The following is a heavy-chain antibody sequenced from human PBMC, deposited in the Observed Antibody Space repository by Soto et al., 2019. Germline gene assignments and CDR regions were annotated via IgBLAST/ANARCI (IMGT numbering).Heavy chain of an antibody. J-gene: IGHJ2*01. CDR2: INHSGIT. CDR1: GGSFSGYY. CDR3: AAHLKTTVTEYWYFDL. V-gene: IGHV4-34*01. D-gene: IGHD4-17*01. Sequence: QVHLQQWGAGLLKPSETLSLTCAVYGGSFSGYYWSWIRQPPGKGLEWIGEINHSGITNFNPSLKSRFSITVDTSKKQFSLKLSSVTAADTGVYYCAAHLKTTVTEYWYFDLWGRGTLVTVSS.